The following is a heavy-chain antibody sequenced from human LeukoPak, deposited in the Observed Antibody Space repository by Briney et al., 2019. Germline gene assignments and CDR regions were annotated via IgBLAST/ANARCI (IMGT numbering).Heavy chain of an antibody. CDR3: ARDPVYYDSSGFDY. CDR1: GFTFSSYS. Sequence: GGSLRLSCAASGFTFSSYSMNWVRQAPGKGLEWVSYIISSSSTIYYADSVKGRFTISRDNTKNSLYLQMNSLRAEDTAVYYCARDPVYYDSSGFDYWGQGTLVTVSS. V-gene: IGHV3-48*01. CDR2: IISSSSTI. J-gene: IGHJ4*02. D-gene: IGHD3-22*01.